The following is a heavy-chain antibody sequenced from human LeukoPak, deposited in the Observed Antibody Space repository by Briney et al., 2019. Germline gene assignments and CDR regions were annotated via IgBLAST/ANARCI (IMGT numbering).Heavy chain of an antibody. CDR1: GFTFDDYA. Sequence: PGGSLRLSCAASGFTFDDYAMHWVRQAPGKGLEWVSGISWNSGSIGYADSVKGRFTISRDNAKNSLYLQMNSLRAEDTALYYCARDNWVDCWGQGTLVTVSS. CDR2: ISWNSGSI. J-gene: IGHJ5*01. CDR3: ARDNWVDC. V-gene: IGHV3-9*01.